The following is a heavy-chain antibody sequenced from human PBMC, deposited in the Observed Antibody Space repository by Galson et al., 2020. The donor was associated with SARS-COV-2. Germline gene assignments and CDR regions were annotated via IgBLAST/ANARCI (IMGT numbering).Heavy chain of an antibody. Sequence: SETLSLTCTVSGGSFSSGGYYWSWIRQHPGKGLEWTGCIYYSGSTYYNPSLKSRVNISVDTSKNQFSLKLSSVTAADTAVYYCAGDYSVEPYYFDYWGQGTLVTVSS. V-gene: IGHV4-31*03. CDR3: AGDYSVEPYYFDY. CDR1: GGSFSSGGYY. J-gene: IGHJ4*02. CDR2: IYYSGST. D-gene: IGHD1-26*01.